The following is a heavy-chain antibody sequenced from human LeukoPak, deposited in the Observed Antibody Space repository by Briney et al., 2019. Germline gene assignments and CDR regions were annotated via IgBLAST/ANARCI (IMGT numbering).Heavy chain of an antibody. CDR3: ARDGGYSKYWFDP. D-gene: IGHD4-11*01. Sequence: GGSLRLSCAASGFTFSSYGMHWVRQAPGQGLEWMGIINPSGGSTSYAQKFQGRVTMTRDTSTSTVYMELSSLRSEDTAVYYCARDGGYSKYWFDPWGQGTLVTVSS. CDR2: INPSGGST. V-gene: IGHV1-46*01. CDR1: GFTFSSYG. J-gene: IGHJ5*02.